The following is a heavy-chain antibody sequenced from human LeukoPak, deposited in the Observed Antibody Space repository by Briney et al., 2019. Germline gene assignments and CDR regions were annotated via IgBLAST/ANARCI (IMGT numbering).Heavy chain of an antibody. Sequence: SETLSLTCTVSGGSISSSSYYWGWIRQPPGKGLEWIGYMYYSGSTYYNPSLKSRVIISVDPSKNQLTLKLTSVSAADTAMYYCARATDAIFDWFDSWGQGTLVTVSS. CDR1: GGSISSSSYY. V-gene: IGHV4-30-4*08. D-gene: IGHD2-21*02. J-gene: IGHJ5*01. CDR3: ARATDAIFDWFDS. CDR2: MYYSGST.